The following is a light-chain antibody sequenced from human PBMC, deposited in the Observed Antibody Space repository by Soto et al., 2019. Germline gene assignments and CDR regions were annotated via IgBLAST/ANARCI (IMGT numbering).Light chain of an antibody. CDR2: GNS. CDR3: QSYDRSLSGWV. V-gene: IGLV1-40*01. Sequence: QSVLTQPPSVSGAPGQRVTISCTGSSSNIGAGYDVHWYQQLPGTAPKLLIYGNSNRPSGVPDRFSGSKSGTSASLAITGLRAEDEADYDCQSYDRSLSGWVFGGGTKVTV. J-gene: IGLJ3*02. CDR1: SSNIGAGYD.